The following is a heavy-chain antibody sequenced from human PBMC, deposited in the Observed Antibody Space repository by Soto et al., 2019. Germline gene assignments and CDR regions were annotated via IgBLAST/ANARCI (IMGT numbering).Heavy chain of an antibody. D-gene: IGHD2-21*02. J-gene: IGHJ6*02. Sequence: SETLSLTCTVSGGSISSYYWSWIRQPPGKGLEWIGYMYNTGSTVYNPSFKSRVTISVDTSKNQFSLKLNFVTAADTAVYYCARDLWGYCGTDCYPLDVWGQGTTVTVS. CDR2: MYNTGST. CDR1: GGSISSYY. V-gene: IGHV4-59*01. CDR3: ARDLWGYCGTDCYPLDV.